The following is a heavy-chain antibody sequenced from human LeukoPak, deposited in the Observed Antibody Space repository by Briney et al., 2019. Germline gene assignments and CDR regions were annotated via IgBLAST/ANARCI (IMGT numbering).Heavy chain of an antibody. CDR2: ISAYNGNT. CDR1: GYTFTSYD. V-gene: IGHV1-18*01. J-gene: IGHJ2*01. CDR3: ARDGYYDILTGVAWYFNL. D-gene: IGHD3-9*01. Sequence: ASVKVSCKASGYTFTSYDINWVRQATGQGLEWMGWISAYNGNTNYAQKLQGRVTMTTDTSTSTAYMELRSLRSDDTAVYYCARDGYYDILTGVAWYFNLWGRGTLVTVSS.